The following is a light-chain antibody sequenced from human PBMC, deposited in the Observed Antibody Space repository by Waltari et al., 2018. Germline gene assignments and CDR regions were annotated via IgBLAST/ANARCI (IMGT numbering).Light chain of an antibody. J-gene: IGKJ3*01. Sequence: DIVMTQSPDSLAVSLGERATSNCKSSQSVFYSSNNTNDLAWNQQKPGQPPKLLIYWASTRESGVPDRFSGSGSGTSASLAITGLQAEDEADYYCQTYDSSLSGYVFGTGT. CDR1: QSVFYSSNNTND. CDR3: QTYDSSLSGYV. V-gene: IGKV4-1*01. CDR2: WAS.